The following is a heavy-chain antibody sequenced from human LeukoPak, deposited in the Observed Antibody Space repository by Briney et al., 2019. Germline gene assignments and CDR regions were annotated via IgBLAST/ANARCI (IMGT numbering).Heavy chain of an antibody. Sequence: GASVKVSCKASGYTFTDHFLHWVRQAPGQGLEWVGSINPKTGGTLYGQKFQDRVTMTRDTSISTAYMELSRLTSDETALFYCARRFGAGSYYKGVDSWGQGTLVTVSS. CDR3: ARRFGAGSYYKGVDS. V-gene: IGHV1-2*02. J-gene: IGHJ4*02. D-gene: IGHD3-10*01. CDR1: GYTFTDHF. CDR2: INPKTGGT.